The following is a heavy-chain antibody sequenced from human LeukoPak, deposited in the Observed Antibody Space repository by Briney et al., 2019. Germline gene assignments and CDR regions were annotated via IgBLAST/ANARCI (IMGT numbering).Heavy chain of an antibody. Sequence: SETLSLTCTVSGGSINNYYWSWMRQSPEKGLEWIGYILYSGATNYNPSFKSRLTISVDTSKNQFSLRLTSVTAADTAVYFCARRAFAEFAFDIWGQGAMFTVSS. V-gene: IGHV4-59*01. D-gene: IGHD2-21*01. CDR2: ILYSGAT. J-gene: IGHJ3*02. CDR1: GGSINNYY. CDR3: ARRAFAEFAFDI.